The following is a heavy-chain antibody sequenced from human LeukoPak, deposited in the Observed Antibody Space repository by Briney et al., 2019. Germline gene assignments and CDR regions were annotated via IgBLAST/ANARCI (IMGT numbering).Heavy chain of an antibody. J-gene: IGHJ4*02. CDR2: IHYSGST. CDR3: ARHFRGRSYGFVY. Sequence: SETLSLTCTVSGGSISSYYWSWIRQPPGKGLEWIGYIHYSGSTNYNPSLKSRVTISVDTSKNQFSLKLSSVTAADTAVYYCARHFRGRSYGFVYWGQGTLVTVSS. CDR1: GGSISSYY. V-gene: IGHV4-59*08. D-gene: IGHD5-18*01.